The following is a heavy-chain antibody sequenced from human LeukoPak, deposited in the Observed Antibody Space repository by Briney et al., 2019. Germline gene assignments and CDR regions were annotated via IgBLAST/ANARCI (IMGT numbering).Heavy chain of an antibody. CDR2: ISAYNGNT. D-gene: IGHD3-3*01. CDR3: ARDSSRNDFWSGYDTVGYFDY. Sequence: ASVKVSCKASGYTFTSYGISWVRQAPGQGLEWMGWISAYNGNTNYAQKLQGRVTMTTDTSTSTAYMELRSLRSDDTAVYYCARDSSRNDFWSGYDTVGYFDYWGQGTLVTVSS. CDR1: GYTFTSYG. J-gene: IGHJ4*02. V-gene: IGHV1-18*01.